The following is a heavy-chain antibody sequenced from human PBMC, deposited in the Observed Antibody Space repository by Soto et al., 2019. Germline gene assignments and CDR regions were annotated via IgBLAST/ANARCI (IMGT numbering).Heavy chain of an antibody. J-gene: IGHJ6*03. CDR1: GGSISSYY. Sequence: SETLSLTCTVSGGSISSYYWSWFRQPPGKGLEWIGYIYYSGSTNYNPSLKSRVTISVDTSTNQFSLKLSSVTAADTAVYYCARVSGVVPAASMDVWGKGTTVT. CDR3: ARVSGVVPAASMDV. D-gene: IGHD2-2*01. CDR2: IYYSGST. V-gene: IGHV4-59*01.